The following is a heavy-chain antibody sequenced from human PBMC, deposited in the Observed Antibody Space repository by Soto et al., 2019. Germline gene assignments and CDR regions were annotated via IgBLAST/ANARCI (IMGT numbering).Heavy chain of an antibody. CDR2: TYYRSKWYN. V-gene: IGHV6-1*01. CDR1: GDSVSSNSAA. D-gene: IGHD6-19*01. CDR3: ARVHSSGWYGYYYKGMDV. Sequence: SQTLSLTCAISGDSVSSNSAAWNWIGQSPSRGLEWLGRTYYRSKWYNDYAVSVKSRITINPDTSKNQFSLQLNSVTPEDTAVYYCARVHSSGWYGYYYKGMDVWGQGTSLTVS. J-gene: IGHJ6*02.